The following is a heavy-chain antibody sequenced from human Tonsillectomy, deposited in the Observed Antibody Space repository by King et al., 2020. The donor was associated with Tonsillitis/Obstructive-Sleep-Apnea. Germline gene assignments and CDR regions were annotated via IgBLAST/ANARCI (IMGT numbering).Heavy chain of an antibody. D-gene: IGHD3-16*01. CDR2: IYWDDVK. CDR1: GFSLSTSGVG. V-gene: IGHV2-5*02. J-gene: IGHJ4*02. Sequence: ITLKESGPTLVKPTQNLTLSCNFSGFSLSTSGVGVGWIRQPPGKALEWLAAIYWDDVKHYRPSLKSRLTITKDTSKNHLFLTMTNMDPVDTATYYCVHRRSSYYFDYWGQGTLVTVSS. CDR3: VHRRSSYYFDY.